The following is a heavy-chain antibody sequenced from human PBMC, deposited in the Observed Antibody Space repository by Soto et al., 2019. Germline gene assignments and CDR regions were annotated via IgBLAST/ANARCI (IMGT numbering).Heavy chain of an antibody. CDR3: ARESEDLTSNFDY. Sequence: GXLXLSCATSVFTFXSYSMNSVRQAPWKGLEWVSSISSTTNYIYYGDSMKGRFTISRDNSKNSLYLEMNSLRAEDTDVYYCARESEDLTSNFDYWGQGTLGTVS. V-gene: IGHV3-21*06. J-gene: IGHJ4*02. CDR1: VFTFXSYS. CDR2: ISSTTNYI.